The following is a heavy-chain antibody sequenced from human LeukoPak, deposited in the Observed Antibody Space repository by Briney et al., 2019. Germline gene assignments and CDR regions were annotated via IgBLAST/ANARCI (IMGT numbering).Heavy chain of an antibody. J-gene: IGHJ4*02. D-gene: IGHD3-10*01. Sequence: PGGSLRLSCAASGFTFSSYAMHWVRQAPGKGLEWVAPISYDGSNKYYADSVEGRFTISRDNSKNTLYLQMNSLRADDTAVYYCARDSRPGAMVRGVLDYWGQGTLVTVSS. CDR1: GFTFSSYA. CDR2: ISYDGSNK. V-gene: IGHV3-30*04. CDR3: ARDSRPGAMVRGVLDY.